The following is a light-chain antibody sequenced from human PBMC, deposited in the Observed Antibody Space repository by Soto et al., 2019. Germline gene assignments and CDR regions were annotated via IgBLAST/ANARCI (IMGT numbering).Light chain of an antibody. CDR1: QSVNSNF. CDR2: GAS. Sequence: EIVLTQSPGTLSLSLGDRATLSCRASQSVNSNFLAWYQQKPGQAPRLLIYGASSRATDIPDTFSGSGSGTDFTLTINRLEPGDFAVYYCQQYGTSPWTFGQGTKVEIK. J-gene: IGKJ1*01. V-gene: IGKV3-20*01. CDR3: QQYGTSPWT.